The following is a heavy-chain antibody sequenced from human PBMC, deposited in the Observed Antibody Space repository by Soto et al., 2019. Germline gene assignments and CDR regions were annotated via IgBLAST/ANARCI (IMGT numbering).Heavy chain of an antibody. CDR3: ARDLDGSGNYYTDY. D-gene: IGHD3-10*01. CDR1: GYIFITYG. V-gene: IGHV1-18*01. CDR2: ISTYNGNT. J-gene: IGHJ4*02. Sequence: ASVKFSCKASGYIFITYGISWVRQAPGQGLEWMGRISTYNGNTNYAQNLQGRVTMTTDTSTSTAYMELRSLRSDDTAVYYCARDLDGSGNYYTDYWGPGTLVTV.